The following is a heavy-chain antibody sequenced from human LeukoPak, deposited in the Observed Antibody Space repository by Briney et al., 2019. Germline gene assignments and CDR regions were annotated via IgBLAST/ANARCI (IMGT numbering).Heavy chain of an antibody. J-gene: IGHJ4*02. CDR1: GVSISSYY. Sequence: SETLSLTCTVSGVSISSYYWTWIRQPAGKGLEWIGRIHTSGSTNYNPSLKSRVTISVDTSKNQFSLKLSSVTAADTAVYYCARDTYYYDSSGYSSFDYWGQGTLVTVSS. V-gene: IGHV4-4*07. D-gene: IGHD3-22*01. CDR3: ARDTYYYDSSGYSSFDY. CDR2: IHTSGST.